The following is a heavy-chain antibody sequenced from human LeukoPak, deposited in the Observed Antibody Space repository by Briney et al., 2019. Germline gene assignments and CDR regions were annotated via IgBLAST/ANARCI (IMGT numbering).Heavy chain of an antibody. V-gene: IGHV4-59*01. CDR1: GGSISSYY. J-gene: IGHJ4*02. D-gene: IGHD3-22*01. CDR3: ARAGSGYSFDY. CDR2: IYYSGST. Sequence: SETLSLTCTVSGGSISSYYWSWIRQPPGKGLEWIGYIYYSGSTNYNPSLKSRVTISVDTSKNQFSLKLSSITAADAAVYYCARAGSGYSFDYWGQGTLVTVSS.